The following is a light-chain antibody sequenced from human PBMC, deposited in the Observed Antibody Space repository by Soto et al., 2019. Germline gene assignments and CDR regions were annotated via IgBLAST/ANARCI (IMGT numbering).Light chain of an antibody. V-gene: IGKV3-11*01. CDR2: DAS. J-gene: IGKJ5*01. Sequence: EIVSTQSPATLSLSPGERGTLSCSASQSVGRNLAWYQHKPGQAPRLLIYDASNRATGIPARFSGSGSGTDFTLTISSLEPEDFAVYYCQQRSNWPTITFGQGTRLEIK. CDR1: QSVGRN. CDR3: QQRSNWPTIT.